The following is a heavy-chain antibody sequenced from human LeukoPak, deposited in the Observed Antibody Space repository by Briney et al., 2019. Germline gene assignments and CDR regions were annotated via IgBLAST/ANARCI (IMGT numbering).Heavy chain of an antibody. Sequence: PGGSLRLSCAASGFTFSSYAMSWVRQAPGKGLEWVSGITGSGDSTYYTESVKGRFTISRDNSKNTLYLEMNSLRAEDTAVYYCAKYLAGGWYYIDCWGQGTLVTVSS. V-gene: IGHV3-23*01. D-gene: IGHD6-19*01. CDR1: GFTFSSYA. CDR3: AKYLAGGWYYIDC. J-gene: IGHJ4*02. CDR2: ITGSGDST.